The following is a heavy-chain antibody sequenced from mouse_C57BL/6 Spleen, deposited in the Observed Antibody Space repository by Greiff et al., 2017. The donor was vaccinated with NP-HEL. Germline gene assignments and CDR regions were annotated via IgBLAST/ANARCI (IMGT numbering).Heavy chain of an antibody. CDR1: GFTFSSYA. J-gene: IGHJ1*03. D-gene: IGHD1-1*01. CDR3: ARDRILLRGYFDV. CDR2: ISDGGSYT. V-gene: IGHV5-4*01. Sequence: EVMLVESGGGLVKPGGSLKLSCAASGFTFSSYAMSWVRQTPEKRLEWVATISDGGSYTYYPDNVKGRFTISRDNAKNNLYLQMSHLKSEDTAMYYCARDRILLRGYFDVWGTGTTVTVSS.